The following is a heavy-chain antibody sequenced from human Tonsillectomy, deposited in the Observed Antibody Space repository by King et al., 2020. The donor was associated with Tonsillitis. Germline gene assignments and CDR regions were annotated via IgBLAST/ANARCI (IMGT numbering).Heavy chain of an antibody. D-gene: IGHD6-13*01. V-gene: IGHV3-74*01. CDR1: GFTFNNYW. Sequence: VQLVESGGVLVQRGESVRLSCEASGFTFNNYWIHRVRQAPGKGLVWVSYIVTDGEFAAYADSVRGRFTISRANAKNTVYLQMNSLRGDDTAVYYCARNAIGVADYYMDVWGKGTTVTVSS. CDR3: ARNAIGVADYYMDV. J-gene: IGHJ6*03. CDR2: IVTDGEFA.